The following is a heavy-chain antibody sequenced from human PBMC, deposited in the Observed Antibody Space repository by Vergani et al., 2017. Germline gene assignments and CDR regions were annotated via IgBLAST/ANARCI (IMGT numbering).Heavy chain of an antibody. D-gene: IGHD3-22*01. CDR3: ARGPRYYYDSSGYYYPRPREDY. J-gene: IGHJ4*02. CDR2: MNPNSGNT. V-gene: IGHV1-8*02. Sequence: QVQLVQSGAEVKKPGASVQVSCKASGYTFTSYDINWVRQATGQGLEWMGWMNPNSGNTGYAQKFQGRVTMTRTNSISTAYMELSSLRSEDTAVYYCARGPRYYYDSSGYYYPRPREDYGGQGTLVTVSS. CDR1: GYTFTSYD.